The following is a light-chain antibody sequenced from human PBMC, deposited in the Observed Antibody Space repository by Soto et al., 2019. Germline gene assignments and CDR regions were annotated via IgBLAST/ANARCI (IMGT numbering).Light chain of an antibody. CDR1: QSVSSSY. J-gene: IGKJ3*01. CDR3: QQYGSSPFT. Sequence: EIVLTQSPGTLSLSPGERATLSCRASQSVSSSYLAWYQQKPGQAPRLLIYGASSRDTGIPDRFSGSGSGTDFTLTISRLEPEACAVYYCQQYGSSPFTFGPGTKVDIK. V-gene: IGKV3-20*01. CDR2: GAS.